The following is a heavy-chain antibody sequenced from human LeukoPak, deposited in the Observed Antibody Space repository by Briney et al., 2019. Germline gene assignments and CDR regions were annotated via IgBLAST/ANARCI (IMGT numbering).Heavy chain of an antibody. CDR1: GFTFSSYG. CDR3: AREFRPHIVVVNFDY. Sequence: PGGSLRLSCAASGFTFSSYGMHWVRQAPGKGLEWVAFIRYDGSNKYYADSVMGRFTISRDNSKNTLYLQMNSLRAEDTAVYYCAREFRPHIVVVNFDYWGQGTLVTVSS. CDR2: IRYDGSNK. V-gene: IGHV3-30*02. D-gene: IGHD2-21*01. J-gene: IGHJ4*02.